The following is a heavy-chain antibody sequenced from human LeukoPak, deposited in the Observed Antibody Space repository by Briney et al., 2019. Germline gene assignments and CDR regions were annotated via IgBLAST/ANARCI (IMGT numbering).Heavy chain of an antibody. J-gene: IGHJ4*02. CDR1: GFTFSSYA. CDR3: ARPKSGDVIAAPGN. D-gene: IGHD6-13*01. CDR2: ISYDGSNK. V-gene: IGHV3-30-3*01. Sequence: GGSLRLSCAASGFTFSSYAMHWVRQAPGKGLEWVAVISYDGSNKYYADSVKGRFTISRDNSKNTLYLQMNSLRAEDTAVYYCARPKSGDVIAAPGNWGQGTLVTVSS.